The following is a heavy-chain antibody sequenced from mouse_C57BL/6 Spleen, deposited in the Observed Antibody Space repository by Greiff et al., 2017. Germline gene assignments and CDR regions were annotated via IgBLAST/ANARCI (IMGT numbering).Heavy chain of an antibody. D-gene: IGHD2-3*01. CDR2: IDPSDSYT. V-gene: IGHV1-59*01. CDR3: ADSSYDGYYPYYFDD. J-gene: IGHJ2*01. Sequence: QVQLQQPGAELVRPGTSVKLSCKASGYTFTSYWMHWVKQRPGQGLEWIGVIDPSDSYTNYNQKFKGKATLTVDTSSSTAYMQLSSLTSEDSAVYYCADSSYDGYYPYYFDDWGEGTTLTVSA. CDR1: GYTFTSYW.